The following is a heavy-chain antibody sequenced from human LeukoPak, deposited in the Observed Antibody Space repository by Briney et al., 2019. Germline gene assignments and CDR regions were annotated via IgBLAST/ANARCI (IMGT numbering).Heavy chain of an antibody. CDR1: GFTFSSYA. D-gene: IGHD3-10*01. CDR2: ISGSGGST. CDR3: ARDLGYYGSGSSLV. Sequence: QPGGSLRLSCAASGFTFSSYAMSWVRQAPGKGLEWVSAISGSGGSTYYADSVKGRFTISRDNAKNSLYLQMNSLRAEDTAVYYCARDLGYYGSGSSLVWGQGTLVTVSS. J-gene: IGHJ4*02. V-gene: IGHV3-23*01.